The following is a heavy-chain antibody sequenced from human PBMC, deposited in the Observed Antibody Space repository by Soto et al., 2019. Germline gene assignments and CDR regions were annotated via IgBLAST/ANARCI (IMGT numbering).Heavy chain of an antibody. V-gene: IGHV3-30*18. CDR1: GFTFNIYG. Sequence: GGSLSLSCAGSGFTFNIYGMHWVRQAPGKGLEWVAVISNDESKRYYADSVKGRFTISRDNSKNTLYLQMNSLRPEDTAVYYCVKDVQWLTGFDYWGQGTLVTVSS. D-gene: IGHD6-19*01. CDR3: VKDVQWLTGFDY. CDR2: ISNDESKR. J-gene: IGHJ4*02.